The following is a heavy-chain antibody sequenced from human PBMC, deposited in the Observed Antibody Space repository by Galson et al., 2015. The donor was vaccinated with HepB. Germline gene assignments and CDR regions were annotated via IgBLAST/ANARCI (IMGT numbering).Heavy chain of an antibody. V-gene: IGHV1-46*03. Sequence: SVKVSCKASGFTFTKYYIHWVRQAPGQGLEWMGILNPRAYSTTYAQKFQGRLTMTRDTSTTTVYMELSSLRSEDTAVYYCATRVDSGFDYGGQGTLVSASS. CDR3: ATRVDSGFDY. D-gene: IGHD3-9*01. CDR2: LNPRAYST. CDR1: GFTFTKYY. J-gene: IGHJ4*02.